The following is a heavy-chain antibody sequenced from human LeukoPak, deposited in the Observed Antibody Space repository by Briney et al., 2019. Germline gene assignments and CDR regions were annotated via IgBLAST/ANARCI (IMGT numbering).Heavy chain of an antibody. J-gene: IGHJ6*02. Sequence: PGGSLRLSCAASGFTLSSYWMSWVRQAPGKGLEWVANIKQDGSEKYYVDSVKGRFTISRDNAKNSLYLQMNSLRAEDTAVYYCARERGPYDFWSGYSPYYYYYYGMDVWGQGTTVTVSS. D-gene: IGHD3-3*01. CDR1: GFTLSSYW. V-gene: IGHV3-7*01. CDR3: ARERGPYDFWSGYSPYYYYYYGMDV. CDR2: IKQDGSEK.